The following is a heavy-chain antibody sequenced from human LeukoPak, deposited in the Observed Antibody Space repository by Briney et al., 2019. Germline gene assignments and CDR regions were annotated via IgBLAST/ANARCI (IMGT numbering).Heavy chain of an antibody. V-gene: IGHV1-69*05. D-gene: IGHD4-11*01. CDR3: AREDSSNYLNNAFDI. J-gene: IGHJ3*02. CDR2: IIPVSGTT. Sequence: SVKVSCKASGGTLNNYSITWVRQAPGQGLEWMGNIIPVSGTTDYAQNFQGRVTITTDESTSVIYMELSSLRSDDTAMYYCAREDSSNYLNNAFDIWGQGTMVTVSS. CDR1: GGTLNNYS.